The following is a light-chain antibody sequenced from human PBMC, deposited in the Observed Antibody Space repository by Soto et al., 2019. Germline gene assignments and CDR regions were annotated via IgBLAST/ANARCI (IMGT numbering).Light chain of an antibody. CDR3: AAWDDTLNGQV. J-gene: IGLJ3*02. V-gene: IGLV1-44*01. CDR1: SSNIGSNT. Sequence: QSVLTQPPSASGTPGQRVTISCSGSSSNIGSNTVNWYQQVPGTAPKYVIYTNNQWPSGVPARFSGSQSGTSASLAISGLQSEDEAVYYCAAWDDTLNGQVFGGGTKVTVL. CDR2: TNN.